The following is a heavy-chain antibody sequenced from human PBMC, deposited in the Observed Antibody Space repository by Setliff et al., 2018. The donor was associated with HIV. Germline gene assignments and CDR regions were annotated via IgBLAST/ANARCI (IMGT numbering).Heavy chain of an antibody. CDR3: ARDRTSYGDYVLGPSFDL. CDR2: ISGSGGST. J-gene: IGHJ2*01. Sequence: QPGGSLRLSCAASGFTFSNFGMNWVRQAPGKGLEWVSTISGSGGSTYYTDSVKGRFTISKDNSKNTLYLQMNSLRAEDTAVYYCARDRTSYGDYVLGPSFDLWGRGTLVTVSS. D-gene: IGHD4-17*01. V-gene: IGHV3-23*01. CDR1: GFTFSNFG.